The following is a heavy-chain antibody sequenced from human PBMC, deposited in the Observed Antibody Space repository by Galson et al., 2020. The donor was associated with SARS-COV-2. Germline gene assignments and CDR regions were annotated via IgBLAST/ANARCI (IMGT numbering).Heavy chain of an antibody. V-gene: IGHV3-72*01. Sequence: GGSLRLSCTASGFIFNDHFMHWVRQAPGRGLEWVARIRNNANGYSTEYAASVKGRFTISRDDSKNSVYLQTNSLKTEDTAVYYCARDWNGAGDYWVQGTLVTVSS. CDR2: IRNNANGYST. J-gene: IGHJ4*02. CDR3: ARDWNGAGDY. D-gene: IGHD1-1*01. CDR1: GFIFNDHF.